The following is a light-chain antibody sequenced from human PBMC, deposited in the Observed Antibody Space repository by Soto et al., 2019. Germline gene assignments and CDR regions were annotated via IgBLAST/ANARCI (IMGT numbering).Light chain of an antibody. Sequence: EIVLTQCPGTLSLSPGERATLSFRASQSVSSSYLAWYQQKPGQAPRLLIYGASSRATGIPDRFSGSGSGTDFTLTISRLEPEDFAVYYCQHYGRSPPLAFGQGTKVDIK. CDR2: GAS. CDR3: QHYGRSPPLA. CDR1: QSVSSSY. J-gene: IGKJ1*01. V-gene: IGKV3-20*01.